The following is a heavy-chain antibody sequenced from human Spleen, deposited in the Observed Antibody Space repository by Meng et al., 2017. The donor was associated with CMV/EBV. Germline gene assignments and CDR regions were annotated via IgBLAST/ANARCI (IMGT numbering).Heavy chain of an antibody. J-gene: IGHJ4*02. CDR2: IYYSGST. CDR1: INYYY. CDR3: ARLVPKDRSRDNWGTYYFDH. V-gene: IGHV4-59*01. D-gene: IGHD7-27*01. Sequence: INYYYWSWIRQPPGKGLEWIGYIYYSGSTNYNPSLKSRVTISEDTSKDQFSLKMSSVTAADTAVYYCARLVPKDRSRDNWGTYYFDHWGRGALVTVSS.